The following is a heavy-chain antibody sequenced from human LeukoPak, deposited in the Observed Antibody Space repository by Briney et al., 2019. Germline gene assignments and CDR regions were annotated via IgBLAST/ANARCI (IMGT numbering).Heavy chain of an antibody. CDR3: ARDQYDFWSGYDGMDV. D-gene: IGHD3-3*01. V-gene: IGHV3-23*01. Sequence: GGSLRLSCAASGFTFSSYAMSWVRQAPGKGLEWVSAISGSGGSTYYADSVKGRFTISRDNAKNSLYLQMNSLRAEDTAVYYCARDQYDFWSGYDGMDVWGQGTTVTVSS. CDR1: GFTFSSYA. J-gene: IGHJ6*02. CDR2: ISGSGGST.